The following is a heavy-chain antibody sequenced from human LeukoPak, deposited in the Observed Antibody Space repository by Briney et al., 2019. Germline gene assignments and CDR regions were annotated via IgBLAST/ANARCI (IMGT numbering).Heavy chain of an antibody. Sequence: GGSLRLSCAATLFTLSSYAMSWLRPAPAKGLEWVSAISGSGGSTYYADSVKGRFTISRDNSKNTQYQQMNSPRAEDTAVYYCAKESGAAWYDNYGMDAWGQGTTVTVSS. V-gene: IGHV3-23*01. CDR3: AKESGAAWYDNYGMDA. J-gene: IGHJ6*02. D-gene: IGHD6-13*01. CDR2: ISGSGGST. CDR1: LFTLSSYA.